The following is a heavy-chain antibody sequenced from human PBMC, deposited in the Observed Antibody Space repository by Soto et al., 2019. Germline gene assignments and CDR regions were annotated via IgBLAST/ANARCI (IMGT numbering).Heavy chain of an antibody. D-gene: IGHD6-19*01. V-gene: IGHV3-23*01. CDR3: MKDRKSSSGWSDY. Sequence: GGSLRLSCAASGFTFSSYAMSWVRQAPGKGLEWVSAISGSGGSTYYADSVKGRFTISRDNSKNTLYLQMNSLRAEDTAVYYCMKDRKSSSGWSDYCAQPTLVTVSS. J-gene: IGHJ4*02. CDR1: GFTFSSYA. CDR2: ISGSGGST.